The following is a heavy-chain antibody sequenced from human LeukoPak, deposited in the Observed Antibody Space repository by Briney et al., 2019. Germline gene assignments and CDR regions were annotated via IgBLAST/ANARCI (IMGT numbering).Heavy chain of an antibody. J-gene: IGHJ3*02. CDR2: IIPIFGTA. D-gene: IGHD3-22*01. CDR3: ARAANYYDKGAFDI. Sequence: SVKVSCKASGGTFTSYAISWVRQAPGQGLEWMGGIIPIFGTANYAQKFQGRVTITTDESTSTAYMELSSLRSEDTAVYYCARAANYYDKGAFDIWGPGTMVTVSS. V-gene: IGHV1-69*05. CDR1: GGTFTSYA.